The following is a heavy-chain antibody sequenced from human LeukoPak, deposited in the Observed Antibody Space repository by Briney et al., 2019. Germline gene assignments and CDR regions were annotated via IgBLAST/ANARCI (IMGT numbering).Heavy chain of an antibody. CDR2: IRSKANSYAT. V-gene: IGHV3-73*01. CDR1: GFTFSDSA. J-gene: IGHJ4*02. CDR3: ATESGSYYVH. D-gene: IGHD1-26*01. Sequence: GGSLRLXCAASGFTFSDSAMHWVRQASGKGLEWVGRIRSKANSYATGYAAPVKGRFTISRDDSKNTAYLQMNSLKTEDTAVYFCATESGSYYVHWGQGTLVTVSS.